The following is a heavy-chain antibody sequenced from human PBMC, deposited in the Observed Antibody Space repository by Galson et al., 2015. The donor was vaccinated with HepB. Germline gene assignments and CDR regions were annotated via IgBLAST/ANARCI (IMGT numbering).Heavy chain of an antibody. CDR2: INTNTGNP. CDR3: ARDQAVMIVVVPATAGGMDV. V-gene: IGHV7-4-1*02. CDR1: GYTFTNYA. J-gene: IGHJ6*02. D-gene: IGHD2-2*01. Sequence: SVKVSCKASGYTFTNYAMNWVRQAPGQGLEWMGWINTNTGNPTYAQGFTGRFVFSLDTSVSTAYLQISSLKAEDTAVYYCARDQAVMIVVVPATAGGMDVWGQGTTVTVSS.